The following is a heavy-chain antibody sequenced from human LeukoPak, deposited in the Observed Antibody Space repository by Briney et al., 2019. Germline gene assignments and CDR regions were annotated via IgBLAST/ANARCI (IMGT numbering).Heavy chain of an antibody. V-gene: IGHV4-31*03. Sequence: PSQTLSLTCTVSGGSISSGGYYWSWIRQHPGKGLEWIGYIYYSGSTHYNPSLNSRVTISVDTSKKQFSLKLSSVTAADTAVYYCARGAHLRDTAMGFDYWGQGTLVTVSS. J-gene: IGHJ4*02. CDR3: ARGAHLRDTAMGFDY. CDR2: IYYSGST. D-gene: IGHD5-18*01. CDR1: GGSISSGGYY.